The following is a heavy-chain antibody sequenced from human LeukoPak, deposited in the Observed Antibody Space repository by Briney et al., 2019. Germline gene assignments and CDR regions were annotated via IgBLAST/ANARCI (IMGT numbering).Heavy chain of an antibody. V-gene: IGHV4-38-2*02. CDR1: GYSISSGYY. J-gene: IGHJ4*02. D-gene: IGHD5-18*01. CDR2: IYHSGST. Sequence: SETLSLTCTVSGYSISSGYYWGWIRQPPGKGLEWIGSIYHSGSTYYNPSLKSRVTISVDKSKNQFSLKLSSVTAADTAVYYCARADTAIVRLGYWGQGTLVTVSS. CDR3: ARADTAIVRLGY.